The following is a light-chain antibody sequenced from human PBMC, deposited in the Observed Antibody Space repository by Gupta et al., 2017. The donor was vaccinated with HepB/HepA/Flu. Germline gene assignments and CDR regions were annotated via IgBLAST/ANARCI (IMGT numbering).Light chain of an antibody. CDR2: DVD. Sequence: QSALTQPPAASGSAAASVPTSSTGPSSDVGAWGFVSWYQQHPGRAPKAIIYDVDRRPSGVPDRFSGAKVGNTASLTISGLQADDEADYYCYSYAGTYTFVFGGGTRLTVL. J-gene: IGLJ2*01. CDR3: YSYAGTYTFV. CDR1: SSDVGAWGF. V-gene: IGLV2-11*01.